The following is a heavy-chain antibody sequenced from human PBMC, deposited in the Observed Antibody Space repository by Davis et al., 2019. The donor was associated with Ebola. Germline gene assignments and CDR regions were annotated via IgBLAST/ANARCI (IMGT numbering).Heavy chain of an antibody. V-gene: IGHV1-46*01. J-gene: IGHJ3*02. CDR1: GYTFTSYY. D-gene: IGHD3-22*01. CDR2: INPSGGST. Sequence: AASVKVSCKASGYTFTSYYMHWVRQAPGQGLEWMGIINPSGGSTSYAQKFQGRVTMTRDTSKNQFSLKLSSVTAADTAVYYCARVSYYYDSSGYSRGAFDIWGQGTMVTVSS. CDR3: ARVSYYYDSSGYSRGAFDI.